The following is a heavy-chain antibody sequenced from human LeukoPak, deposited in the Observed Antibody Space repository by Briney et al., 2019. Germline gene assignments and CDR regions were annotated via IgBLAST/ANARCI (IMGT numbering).Heavy chain of an antibody. CDR1: GFIFSDYS. J-gene: IGHJ2*01. CDR3: ARDRTGWYFDL. V-gene: IGHV3-48*02. Sequence: PGGSLRLSCEASGFIFSDYSMNWVRQAPGKGLEWVSYINDAGTTILHADSVRGRFTISRDDARDSLYLQMDSLRDDDTAVYYCARDRTGWYFDLWGRGTRVSVSS. CDR2: INDAGTTI. D-gene: IGHD3-10*01.